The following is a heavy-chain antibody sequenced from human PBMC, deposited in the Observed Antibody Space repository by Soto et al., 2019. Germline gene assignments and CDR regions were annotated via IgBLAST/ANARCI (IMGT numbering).Heavy chain of an antibody. J-gene: IGHJ5*02. D-gene: IGHD5-18*01. V-gene: IGHV4-61*01. CDR1: GGSVSSGSYY. CDR2: IYYSGST. CDR3: ARGGYSYGYWWFGP. Sequence: TVSGGSVSSGSYYWSWIRQPPGKGLEWIGYIYYSGSTNYNPSLKSRVTISVDTSKNQFSLKLSSVTAADTAVYYCARGGYSYGYWWFGPWGQGTLVTVSS.